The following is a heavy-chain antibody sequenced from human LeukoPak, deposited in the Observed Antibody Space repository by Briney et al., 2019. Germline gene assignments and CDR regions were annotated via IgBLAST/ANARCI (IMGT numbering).Heavy chain of an antibody. J-gene: IGHJ4*02. CDR2: ISRDSGIK. CDR3: VRDLSTGMPGGFDY. Sequence: GGSLRLSCAASGFIISGDSMNWVRQAPGKGLEWIAYISRDSGIKYYADSVRGRFTISRDNAKNSLYLQMHSLRAEDTAVYYCVRDLSTGMPGGFDYWGQGILVTVSS. D-gene: IGHD2-2*01. V-gene: IGHV3-48*01. CDR1: GFIISGDS.